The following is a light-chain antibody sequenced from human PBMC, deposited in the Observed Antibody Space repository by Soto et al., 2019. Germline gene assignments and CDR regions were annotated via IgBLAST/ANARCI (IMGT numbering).Light chain of an antibody. CDR2: SAS. CDR1: QSVSSN. J-gene: IGKJ1*01. CDR3: HQYNDWPRT. Sequence: EIVMTQSPATLSVSPGERATLSCRTSQSVSSNLAWYQQKPGQAPRLLIYSASTRATGIPARFSGSGSGTELTLTISSLQSEDFVVYYCHQYNDWPRTFGQGTKVEIK. V-gene: IGKV3-15*01.